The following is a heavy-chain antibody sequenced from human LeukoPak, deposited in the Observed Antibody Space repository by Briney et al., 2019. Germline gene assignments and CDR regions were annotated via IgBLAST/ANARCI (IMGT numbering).Heavy chain of an antibody. CDR3: ARGATIFGVVNPWNYYYYMDV. Sequence: SETLSLTCTVSGGSISSYYWSWIRQPPGKGLEWIGYIYYSGSTNYNPSLKSRVTISVDTSKNQFSLKLSSVTAEDTAVYYCARGATIFGVVNPWNYYYYMDVWGKGTTVTVSS. V-gene: IGHV4-59*01. D-gene: IGHD3-3*01. J-gene: IGHJ6*03. CDR2: IYYSGST. CDR1: GGSISSYY.